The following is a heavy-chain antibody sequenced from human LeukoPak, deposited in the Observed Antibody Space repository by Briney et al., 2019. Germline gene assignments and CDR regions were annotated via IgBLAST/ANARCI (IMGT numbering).Heavy chain of an antibody. J-gene: IGHJ4*02. CDR3: ASTYGSGSTIVDY. D-gene: IGHD3-10*01. CDR2: VYYSGST. Sequence: SETLSLTCTVSGGSISSSSYYWGWIRQPPGKGLEWIGSVYYSGSTYYNPSLKSRVTISVDTSKNQFSLKLSSVTAADTAVYYCASTYGSGSTIVDYWGQGTLVTVSS. CDR1: GGSISSSSYY. V-gene: IGHV4-39*07.